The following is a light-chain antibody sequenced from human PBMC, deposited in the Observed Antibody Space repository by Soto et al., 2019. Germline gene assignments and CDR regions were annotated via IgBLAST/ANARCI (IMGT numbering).Light chain of an antibody. V-gene: IGKV3-15*01. CDR2: GAS. CDR1: QIISDT. J-gene: IGKJ1*01. CDR3: QQYNNWSWT. Sequence: TQSAATLSVSPWETATLPCRASQIISDTLAWYQQKPGQAPRLLIYGASTRAPGVPARFSGSGAGTDFTLTISSLQSEDFAVYYCQQYNNWSWTFGQGTKVDIK.